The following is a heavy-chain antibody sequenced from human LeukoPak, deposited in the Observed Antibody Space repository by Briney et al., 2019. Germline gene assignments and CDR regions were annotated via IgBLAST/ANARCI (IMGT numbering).Heavy chain of an antibody. J-gene: IGHJ4*02. CDR3: ARQDGDGEYYFDY. D-gene: IGHD4-17*01. Sequence: GESLKISCKGSGYSFSIYWIAWVRQVPGKGLEWMGIIYPGDSDTRYGPSFQGQVTVSVDKSISTAYLQWNSLTASDTAMYYCARQDGDGEYYFDYWGQGTLVTVSS. CDR1: GYSFSIYW. V-gene: IGHV5-51*01. CDR2: IYPGDSDT.